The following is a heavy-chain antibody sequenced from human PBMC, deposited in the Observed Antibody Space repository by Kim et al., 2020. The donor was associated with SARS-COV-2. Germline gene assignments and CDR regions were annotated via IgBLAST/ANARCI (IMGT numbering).Heavy chain of an antibody. J-gene: IGHJ4*02. V-gene: IGHV4-31*02. D-gene: IGHD3-10*01. CDR3: ARGERSGSYSPIGY. Sequence: NPSLKSRATISVDTSENHFSLRLSSVTAADTAVYYCARGERSGSYSPIGYWGQGILVTVSS.